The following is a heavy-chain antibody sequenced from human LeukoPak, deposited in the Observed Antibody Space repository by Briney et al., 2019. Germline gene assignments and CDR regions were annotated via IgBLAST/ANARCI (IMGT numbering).Heavy chain of an antibody. D-gene: IGHD2-8*02. CDR1: GFTFSDYY. V-gene: IGHV3-11*01. CDR2: IFPSGGEI. CDR3: ATYRQVLLPFES. Sequence: GGSLRLSCAASGFTFSDYYMGWIRQAPGKGLEWVSSIFPSGGEIHYADSVRGRFTISRDNSKSTLSLQMNSLRAEDTAIYYCATYRQVLLPFESWGQGTLVTVSS. J-gene: IGHJ4*02.